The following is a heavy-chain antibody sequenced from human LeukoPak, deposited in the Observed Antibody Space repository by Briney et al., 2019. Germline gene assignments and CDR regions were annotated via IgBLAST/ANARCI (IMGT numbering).Heavy chain of an antibody. Sequence: SETLSLTCTVSGGSISSYYWSWIRQPPGKGLEWIGYIYYSGSTNYNPSLKSRVTISVDTSKNQFSLKLSSVTAADTAVYYCARLRYSSTYYYMDVWGKGTTVTISS. D-gene: IGHD6-13*01. V-gene: IGHV4-59*01. J-gene: IGHJ6*03. CDR2: IYYSGST. CDR3: ARLRYSSTYYYMDV. CDR1: GGSISSYY.